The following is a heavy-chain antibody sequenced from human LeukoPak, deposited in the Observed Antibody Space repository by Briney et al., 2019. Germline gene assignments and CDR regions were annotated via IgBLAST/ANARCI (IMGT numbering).Heavy chain of an antibody. CDR2: IYPGDSDT. V-gene: IGHV5-51*01. D-gene: IGHD2-21*02. CDR3: ARRAYCAGDCTKHYYSYYAMDV. J-gene: IGHJ6*02. Sequence: GESLKISCKGSGYTFSSYLIVWVRQMAGKGLEWMGNIYPGDSDTRYSPSFQGQVTISADKSIATAYLQWSSLKASDTAMYYCARRAYCAGDCTKHYYSYYAMDVWGQGTTVIVSS. CDR1: GYTFSSYL.